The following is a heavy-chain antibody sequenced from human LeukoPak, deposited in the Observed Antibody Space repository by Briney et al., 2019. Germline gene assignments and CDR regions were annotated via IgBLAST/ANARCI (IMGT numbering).Heavy chain of an antibody. CDR1: GFTFSSYS. CDR3: ARDSRDYDFWSGPKQYYFDY. J-gene: IGHJ4*02. CDR2: ISSSSSYI. Sequence: GGSLRLSCAASGFTFSSYSMYWVRQAPGKGLEWVSSISSSSSYIYYADSVKGRLTISRDNAKNSLYLQMNSLRAEDTAVYYCARDSRDYDFWSGPKQYYFDYWGQGTLVTVSS. V-gene: IGHV3-21*01. D-gene: IGHD3-3*01.